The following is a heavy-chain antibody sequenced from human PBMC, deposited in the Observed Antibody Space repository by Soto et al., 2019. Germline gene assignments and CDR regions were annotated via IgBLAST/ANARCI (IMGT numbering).Heavy chain of an antibody. D-gene: IGHD2-15*01. V-gene: IGHV4-59*01. Sequence: KPSETLSLTCTVSGGSISSYYWNWIRQPPGKGLEWIGYIYYSGSTNYNTSLKSRVTISVDTSKNQFSLKLSSVTAADTAVYYCARDHCSGGSCYDSHYYYGMDVWGQGTTVTVSS. CDR3: ARDHCSGGSCYDSHYYYGMDV. CDR1: GGSISSYY. CDR2: IYYSGST. J-gene: IGHJ6*02.